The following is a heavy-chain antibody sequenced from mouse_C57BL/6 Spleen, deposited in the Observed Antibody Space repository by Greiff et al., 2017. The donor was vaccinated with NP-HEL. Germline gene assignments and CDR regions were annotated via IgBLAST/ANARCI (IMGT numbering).Heavy chain of an antibody. V-gene: IGHV1-55*01. Sequence: VQLQQPGAELVKPGASVKMSCKASGYTFTSYWITWVKQRPGQGLEWIGDIYPGSGSTNYNEKLKSKATLTVDTSSSTAYMQLSNLTSEYSAIYYCARRLDAGFAYWGQGTLVTVSA. CDR3: ARRLDAGFAY. J-gene: IGHJ3*01. CDR2: IYPGSGST. CDR1: GYTFTSYW.